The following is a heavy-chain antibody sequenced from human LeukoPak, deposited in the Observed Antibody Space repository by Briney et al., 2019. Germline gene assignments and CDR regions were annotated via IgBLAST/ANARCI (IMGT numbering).Heavy chain of an antibody. Sequence: SETLSLTCTVSGYSISSGYYWGWIRQPPGKGLEWIGSIYHSGSTYYNPSLKSRVTISVDTSKNQFSLKLSSVTAADTAVYYCARGGRWLQFFLRIGVPQFDPWGQGTLVTVSS. CDR1: GYSISSGYY. J-gene: IGHJ5*02. V-gene: IGHV4-38-2*02. CDR3: ARGGRWLQFFLRIGVPQFDP. D-gene: IGHD5-24*01. CDR2: IYHSGST.